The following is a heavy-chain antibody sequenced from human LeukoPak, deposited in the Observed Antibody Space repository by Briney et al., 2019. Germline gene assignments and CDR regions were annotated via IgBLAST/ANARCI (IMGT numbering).Heavy chain of an antibody. CDR1: GFTFSDYY. Sequence: GGSLRLSCAASGFTFSDYYMSWIRQAPGKGLEWVSYISSSSSYTNYADSVKGRFTISRDNAKNSLYLQMNSLRAEDTAVYYCARALLAVAGTWYPSFDYWGQGTLVTVSS. CDR3: ARALLAVAGTWYPSFDY. D-gene: IGHD6-19*01. CDR2: ISSSSSYT. V-gene: IGHV3-11*06. J-gene: IGHJ4*02.